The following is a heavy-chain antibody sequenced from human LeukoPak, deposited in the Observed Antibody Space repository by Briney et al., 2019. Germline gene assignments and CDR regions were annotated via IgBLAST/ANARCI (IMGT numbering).Heavy chain of an antibody. Sequence: GGSLRLSCAASGFTFSNYGMHWVRQAPGKGLEWVALIWYNGSDKYYADSVKGRFIISRDNSKNTLYLQMNSLTAEDTAVYYCAKDRGYNFDYPFDYWGQGTLVTVSS. V-gene: IGHV3-33*06. D-gene: IGHD5-24*01. CDR1: GFTFSNYG. J-gene: IGHJ4*02. CDR3: AKDRGYNFDYPFDY. CDR2: IWYNGSDK.